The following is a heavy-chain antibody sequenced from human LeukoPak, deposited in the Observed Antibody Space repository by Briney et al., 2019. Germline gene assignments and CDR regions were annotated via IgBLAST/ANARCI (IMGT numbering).Heavy chain of an antibody. CDR2: IKQDGSEK. D-gene: IGHD3-22*01. Sequence: WGPLRLSCAASGFTFSSYWMSWVRQAPGKGLEWVANIKQDGSEKYYVDSVKGRFTISRDNAKNSLYLQMNSLRAEDTAVYYCAGQHYYDSSGFDYWGQGTLVTVSS. V-gene: IGHV3-7*01. CDR3: AGQHYYDSSGFDY. J-gene: IGHJ4*02. CDR1: GFTFSSYW.